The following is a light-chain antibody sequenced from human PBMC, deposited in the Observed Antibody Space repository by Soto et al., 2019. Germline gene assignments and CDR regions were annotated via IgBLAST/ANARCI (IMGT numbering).Light chain of an antibody. CDR1: QSINKY. Sequence: DVQMTQSPSTLSASVGDRVTITCRASQSINKYLNWYQHKPGKAPTLLIYAASSLQSGVPSRFSGSGSGAAFTLTINNLQPEDFATYYCQQSYITPPLTFGQGTRLEIK. V-gene: IGKV1-39*01. J-gene: IGKJ5*01. CDR3: QQSYITPPLT. CDR2: AAS.